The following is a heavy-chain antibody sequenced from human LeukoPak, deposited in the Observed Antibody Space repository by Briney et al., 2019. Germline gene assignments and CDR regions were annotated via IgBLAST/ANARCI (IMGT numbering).Heavy chain of an antibody. CDR3: ARVGRSTVGGY. CDR2: ISRSGSSI. CDR1: GFTFSNYE. Sequence: GGSLRLSCAASGFTFSNYEMSWVRQAPGKGLEWVSYISRSGSSIYYADSVKGRFTISRDNAKNSLYLQMNTLRAEDTAVYYCARVGRSTVGGYWGQGTLVTVS. D-gene: IGHD4-23*01. J-gene: IGHJ4*02. V-gene: IGHV3-48*03.